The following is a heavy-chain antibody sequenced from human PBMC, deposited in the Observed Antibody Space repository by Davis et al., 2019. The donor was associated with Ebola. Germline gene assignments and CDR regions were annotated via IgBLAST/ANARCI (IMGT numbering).Heavy chain of an antibody. CDR3: VRASSGSYYSVFDN. J-gene: IGHJ4*02. Sequence: GESLKISCITSGFTFTANSMNWVRQAPGKGLEWISYISSSGGTTYYADFVQGRFIISRDNAKKSLYLQMNSLRDEDTAVYYCVRASSGSYYSVFDNWGQGSLVTVTS. CDR2: ISSSGGTT. D-gene: IGHD1-26*01. V-gene: IGHV3-48*02. CDR1: GFTFTANS.